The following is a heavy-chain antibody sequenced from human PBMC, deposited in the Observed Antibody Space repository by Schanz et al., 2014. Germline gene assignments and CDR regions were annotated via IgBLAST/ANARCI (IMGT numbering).Heavy chain of an antibody. CDR1: GFAVDNYY. D-gene: IGHD6-13*01. V-gene: IGHV3-66*02. Sequence: EVQLVESGGGWVQPGGSLRLSCAASGFAVDNYYMSCVRQAPGRGLEWVSIIFTDGRTYYADSVKGRFTISRDSSKNTLFLQMNSLRTEDTAVYYCARDQGYTTSWHIFDLWGQGTLVTVSS. CDR2: IFTDGRT. CDR3: ARDQGYTTSWHIFDL. J-gene: IGHJ4*02.